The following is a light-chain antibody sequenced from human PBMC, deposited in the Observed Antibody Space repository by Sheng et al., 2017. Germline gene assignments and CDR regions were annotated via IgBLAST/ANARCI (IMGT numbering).Light chain of an antibody. CDR3: QHRRT. V-gene: IGKV3-11*01. Sequence: EIVLTQSPGTLSLSPGERATLSCRASQTVYDFLGWYQQKPGQPPRLLIYDASNRATGIPARFSGSGSGTDFTLTISSLEPEDFAVYYCQHRRTFGQGTKLEI. CDR2: DAS. CDR1: QTVYDF. J-gene: IGKJ2*01.